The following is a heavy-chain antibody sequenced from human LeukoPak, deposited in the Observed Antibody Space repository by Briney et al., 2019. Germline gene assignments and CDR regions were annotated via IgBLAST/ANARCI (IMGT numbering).Heavy chain of an antibody. CDR2: ISYDGSNK. CDR3: ARVGLYSSGWSA. D-gene: IGHD6-19*01. V-gene: IGHV3-30*03. J-gene: IGHJ4*02. CDR1: GFTFSSYG. Sequence: GGSLRLSCAASGFTFSSYGMHWVRQAPGKGLEWVAVISYDGSNKYYADSVKGRFTISRDNSKNTLYLQMNSLRAEDTAVYYCARVGLYSSGWSAWGQGTLVTVSS.